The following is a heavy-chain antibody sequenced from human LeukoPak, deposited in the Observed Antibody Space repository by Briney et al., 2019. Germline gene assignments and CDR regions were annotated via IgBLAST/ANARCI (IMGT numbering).Heavy chain of an antibody. CDR1: GFTFSSRDW. Sequence: PGGSLRLSCVASGFTFSSRDWMTWVRQAPGKGLEWVANIKQDGSEKNYVDSVKGRFTISRDNATNSVDLQMNSLRVEDTAVYYCARGGGMIVVVITPYYFDYWGQGTLVTVSS. CDR3: ARGGGMIVVVITPYYFDY. J-gene: IGHJ4*02. CDR2: IKQDGSEK. V-gene: IGHV3-7*01. D-gene: IGHD3-22*01.